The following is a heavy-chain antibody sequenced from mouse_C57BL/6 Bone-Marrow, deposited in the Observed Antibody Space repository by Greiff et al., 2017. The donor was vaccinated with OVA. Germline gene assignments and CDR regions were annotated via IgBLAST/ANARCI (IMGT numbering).Heavy chain of an antibody. J-gene: IGHJ4*01. D-gene: IGHD1-1*01. Sequence: QVQLQQPGAELVKPGASVKLSCKASGYTFTSYWMHWVKQRPGQGLEWIGMIHPNSGSTNYNEKFKSKATLTVDKSSSTAYMQLSSLTSEDSAVYYCARRVSTVVAIDYWGQGTSVTVSS. V-gene: IGHV1-64*01. CDR3: ARRVSTVVAIDY. CDR1: GYTFTSYW. CDR2: IHPNSGST.